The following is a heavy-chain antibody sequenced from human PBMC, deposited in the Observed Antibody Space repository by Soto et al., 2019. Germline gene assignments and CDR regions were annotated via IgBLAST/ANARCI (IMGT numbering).Heavy chain of an antibody. CDR1: GGSISSSNW. D-gene: IGHD3-10*01. V-gene: IGHV4-4*02. Sequence: QVQLQESGPGLVRPSGTLSLTCAVSGGSISSSNWWRWVRQPPGKGLEWIGEIDHSGSTNDNPSLKSRVTISVDKAKNRFSLKRSSVTAADAGGDYCAGGTGVVDYWGQGTLVTVSS. J-gene: IGHJ4*02. CDR2: IDHSGST. CDR3: AGGTGVVDY.